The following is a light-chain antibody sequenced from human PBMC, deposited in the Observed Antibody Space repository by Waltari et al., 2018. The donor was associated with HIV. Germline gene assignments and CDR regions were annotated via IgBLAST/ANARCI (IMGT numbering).Light chain of an antibody. CDR2: DAS. Sequence: AIQMTQSPSSLSASVGARVTITCRANQDITTELSWYQHKPGRAPTLLFYDASTVQSGVSSRFSGSGSGTYFTLTISSLQPEDFATYCCLQDFVFPYTFGQGTSLDIK. CDR1: QDITTE. J-gene: IGKJ2*01. CDR3: LQDFVFPYT. V-gene: IGKV1-6*01.